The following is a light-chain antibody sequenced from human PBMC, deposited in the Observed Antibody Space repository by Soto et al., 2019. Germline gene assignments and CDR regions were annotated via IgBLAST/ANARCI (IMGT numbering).Light chain of an antibody. J-gene: IGKJ1*01. CDR2: AAS. Sequence: AIQMTQSPSSLSASVGDRVTITCRASQGIRNDLGWYQQKPGKAPKLLIYAASSLQSEVPPRFSGSRSGTDFTLTVSSLQPEDFATYYCLQDYNYPPPFGHGTKVEIK. V-gene: IGKV1-6*01. CDR1: QGIRND. CDR3: LQDYNYPPP.